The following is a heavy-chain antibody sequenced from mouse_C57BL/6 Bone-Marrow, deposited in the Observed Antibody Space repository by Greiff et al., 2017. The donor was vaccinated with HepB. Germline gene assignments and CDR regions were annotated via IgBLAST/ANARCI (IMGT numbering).Heavy chain of an antibody. CDR3: ANDGYYVGWFAY. Sequence: DVQLVESGGGLVKPGGSLKLSCAASGFTFSDYGMHWVRQAPEKGLEWVAYISSGSSTIYYADTVKGRFTISRDNAKNTLFLQMTSLRSEDTAMYYCANDGYYVGWFAYWGQGTLVTVSA. J-gene: IGHJ3*01. V-gene: IGHV5-17*01. CDR1: GFTFSDYG. D-gene: IGHD2-3*01. CDR2: ISSGSSTI.